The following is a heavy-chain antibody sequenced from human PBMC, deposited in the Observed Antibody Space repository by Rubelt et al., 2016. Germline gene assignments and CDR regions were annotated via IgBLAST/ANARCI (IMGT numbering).Heavy chain of an antibody. J-gene: IGHJ4*02. CDR2: IYDSGST. D-gene: IGHD3-9*01. CDR3: ASVGDYHILTALTEFDY. Sequence: NWWSWVRQPQGKGLEWIGEIYDSGSTNYNPSRKSRVTISVDKSKNKVSLKLSSVTAADTAVDYCASVGDYHILTALTEFDYWGQGTLVTVSS. CDR1: NW. V-gene: IGHV4-4*02.